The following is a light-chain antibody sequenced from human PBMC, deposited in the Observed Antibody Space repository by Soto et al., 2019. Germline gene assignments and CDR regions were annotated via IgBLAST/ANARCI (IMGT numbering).Light chain of an antibody. CDR2: GAA. J-gene: IGKJ2*01. CDR1: QSVSSN. Sequence: EIVMTQSPATLSVSPGERATLSCRASQSVSSNLAWYQQKPGQAPRLLIYGAATRATGIPARFSGSGSGTEFTLTSSSLQYEDFAFYYCQQYSNWPYTVGQGTNLEIK. V-gene: IGKV3-15*01. CDR3: QQYSNWPYT.